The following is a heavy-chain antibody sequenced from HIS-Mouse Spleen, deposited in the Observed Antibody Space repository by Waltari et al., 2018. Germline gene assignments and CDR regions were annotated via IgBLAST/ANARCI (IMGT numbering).Heavy chain of an antibody. CDR2: IYTSGST. J-gene: IGHJ3*02. V-gene: IGHV4-4*07. CDR3: ARDFHDFWSGYYGGDKKHDAFDI. D-gene: IGHD3-3*01. Sequence: QVQLQESGPGLVKPSETLSLTCTVSGGSISSYYWSWIRQPAGKGLEWIGRIYTSGSTNYHPLLTRRVTRSVDTSKNQFSLKLSAVTAADTAVYYCARDFHDFWSGYYGGDKKHDAFDIWGQGTMVTVSS. CDR1: GGSISSYY.